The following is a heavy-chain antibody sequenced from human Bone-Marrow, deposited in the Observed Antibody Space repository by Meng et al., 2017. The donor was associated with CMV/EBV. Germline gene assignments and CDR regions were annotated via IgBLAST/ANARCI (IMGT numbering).Heavy chain of an antibody. D-gene: IGHD4-17*01. CDR2: INHSGST. J-gene: IGHJ6*02. Sequence: CAVYGGSFSGYYWSWIRQPPGKGLEWIGEINHSGSTNYNPSLKSRVTISVDTSKNQFSLKLSSVTAADTAVYYCASMDDGYYYGMDVWGQGTTVTVSS. CDR3: ASMDDGYYYGMDV. CDR1: GGSFSGYY. V-gene: IGHV4-34*01.